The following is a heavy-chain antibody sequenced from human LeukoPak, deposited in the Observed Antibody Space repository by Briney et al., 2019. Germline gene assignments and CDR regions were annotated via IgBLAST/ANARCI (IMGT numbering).Heavy chain of an antibody. CDR3: ARVNTQGVPSP. D-gene: IGHD2-15*01. Sequence: SETLSLTCIVSGGSISSYSWNWIRQSPGKGLEWVGYISHSGTTSYNSSLKSRVTISVDTSKNQLSLKLTSVTAADTAVYYCARVNTQGVPSPWGQGILVTVSS. V-gene: IGHV4-59*08. J-gene: IGHJ5*02. CDR1: GGSISSYS. CDR2: ISHSGTT.